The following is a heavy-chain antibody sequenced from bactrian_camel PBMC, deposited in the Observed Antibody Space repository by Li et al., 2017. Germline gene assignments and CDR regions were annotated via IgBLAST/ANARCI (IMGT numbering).Heavy chain of an antibody. CDR3: AADKGAVYFSEGCLDFGY. Sequence: QLVESGGGSVQAGGSLKLSCSASGSIYCIAATNWYRQAPGKEREFISRIDSNGRASYIDSVQGRFTISQDDTRETTFLQMDNLKPEDTATYICAADKGAVYFSEGCLDFGYWGQGTQVTVS. CDR1: GSIYCIAA. CDR2: IDSNGRA. D-gene: IGHD4*01. V-gene: IGHV3S53*01. J-gene: IGHJ6*01.